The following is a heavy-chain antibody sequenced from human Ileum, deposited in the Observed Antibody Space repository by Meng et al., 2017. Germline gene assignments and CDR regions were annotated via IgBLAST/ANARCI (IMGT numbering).Heavy chain of an antibody. Sequence: GESLKISCAASGFVFSDSGIHWVRQPPGKGLEWVAMVWYDGTKKYYTESLKGRFTISRDNSKNMVSLEMNSLRAEDTAIYYCARGTHYSDYVLDHWGQGTLVTVSS. D-gene: IGHD4-11*01. CDR3: ARGTHYSDYVLDH. CDR1: GFVFSDSG. J-gene: IGHJ4*02. CDR2: VWYDGTKK. V-gene: IGHV3-33*01.